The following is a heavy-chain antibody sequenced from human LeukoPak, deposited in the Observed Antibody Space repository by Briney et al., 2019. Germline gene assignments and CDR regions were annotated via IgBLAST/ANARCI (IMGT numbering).Heavy chain of an antibody. CDR3: ASLRGHSSSWSLGGYYYYYMDV. CDR1: GGSLSSYF. D-gene: IGHD6-13*01. V-gene: IGHV4-59*01. CDR2: IYYSGST. J-gene: IGHJ6*03. Sequence: SETLSLTCTVSGGSLSSYFWSWIRQPPGKGLEWIAYIYYSGSTNYNPSLKSRVTISVDTSKNQFSLKLSSVTAADTAVYYCASLRGHSSSWSLGGYYYYYMDVWGKGTTVTVSS.